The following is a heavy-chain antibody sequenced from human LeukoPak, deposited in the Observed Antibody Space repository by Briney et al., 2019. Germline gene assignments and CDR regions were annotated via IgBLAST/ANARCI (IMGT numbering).Heavy chain of an antibody. V-gene: IGHV4-30-2*01. CDR1: GGSISSGGYY. D-gene: IGHD3-22*01. Sequence: SETLSLTCTVSGGSISSGGYYWSWIRQPPGKGLEWIGYIYHSGSTYYNPSLKSRVTISVDRSKNQFSLKLSSVTAADTAVYYCARGRGYYDSSGYPFFDYWGQGTLVTVSS. CDR2: IYHSGST. J-gene: IGHJ4*02. CDR3: ARGRGYYDSSGYPFFDY.